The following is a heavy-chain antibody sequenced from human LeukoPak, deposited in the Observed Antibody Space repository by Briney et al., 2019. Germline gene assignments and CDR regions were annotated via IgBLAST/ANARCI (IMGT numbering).Heavy chain of an antibody. Sequence: PSETLSLTCTVSGGSISSGSYYWSWIRQPAGKGLEWIGRIYTSGSTNYNPSLKSRVTISVDTSKNQFSLKLSSVTAADTAVYYCARDRGDGNYYYMDVWGRGTTVTISS. J-gene: IGHJ6*03. V-gene: IGHV4-61*02. CDR3: ARDRGDGNYYYMDV. CDR1: GGSISSGSYY. CDR2: IYTSGST. D-gene: IGHD3-10*01.